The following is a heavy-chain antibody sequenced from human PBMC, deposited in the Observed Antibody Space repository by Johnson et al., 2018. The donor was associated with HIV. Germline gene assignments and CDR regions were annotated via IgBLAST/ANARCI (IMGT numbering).Heavy chain of an antibody. D-gene: IGHD4-23*01. CDR3: ARDLVYGGNFRAFDI. V-gene: IGHV3-20*04. CDR2: INWNGGTT. J-gene: IGHJ3*02. CDR1: GFTFDDYG. Sequence: VQLVESGGGVVRPGGSLRLSCAASGFTFDDYGMSWVRQAPGKGLEWVSGINWNGGTTGYADSVKGRFTISRDNAKNSLYLQMNSLRAEDTAVYYCARDLVYGGNFRAFDIWGQGTMVTVSS.